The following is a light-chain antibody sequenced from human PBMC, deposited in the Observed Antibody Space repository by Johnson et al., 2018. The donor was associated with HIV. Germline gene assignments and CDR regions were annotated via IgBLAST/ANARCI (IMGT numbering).Light chain of an antibody. J-gene: IGLJ1*01. CDR3: GTWDTSLSSGF. Sequence: QSVLTQPPSVSAAPGQEVTISCSGSSSNIGHNSVSWYQQLPGTAPKLLIYENNKRPSGTPDRFSGSKSGTSATLGITGLQTGDEADYYCGTWDTSLSSGFFGTGTKVTVL. CDR2: ENN. V-gene: IGLV1-51*02. CDR1: SSNIGHNS.